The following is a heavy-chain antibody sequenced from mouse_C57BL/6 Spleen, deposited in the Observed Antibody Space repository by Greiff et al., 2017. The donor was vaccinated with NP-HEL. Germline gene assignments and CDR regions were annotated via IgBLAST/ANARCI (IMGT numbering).Heavy chain of an antibody. CDR3: AGAYYSNYELAY. CDR1: GYTFTDYY. V-gene: IGHV1-26*01. Sequence: EVQLQQSGPELVKPGASVKISCKASGYTFTDYYMNWVKQSHGKSLEWIGDINPNNGGTSYNQKFKGKATLTVDKSSSTAYMELRSLTSEDSAVYYCAGAYYSNYELAYWGQGTLVTVSA. D-gene: IGHD2-5*01. CDR2: INPNNGGT. J-gene: IGHJ3*01.